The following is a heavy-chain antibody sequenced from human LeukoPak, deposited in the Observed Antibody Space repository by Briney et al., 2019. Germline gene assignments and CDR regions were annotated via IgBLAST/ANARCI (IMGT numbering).Heavy chain of an antibody. V-gene: IGHV3-23*01. Sequence: GGSLRLSCAASGFTFSSYAMSWVRQAPGKGLEWVSAISGSGGSTYYADSVKGRFTISRDNSKNTLYLQMNSLRAEDTAVYYCARDRDDSSSLDYWGQGTLVTVSS. D-gene: IGHD6-13*01. CDR2: ISGSGGST. CDR1: GFTFSSYA. CDR3: ARDRDDSSSLDY. J-gene: IGHJ4*02.